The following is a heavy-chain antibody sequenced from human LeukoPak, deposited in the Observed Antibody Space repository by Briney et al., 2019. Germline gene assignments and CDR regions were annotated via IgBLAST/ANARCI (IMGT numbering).Heavy chain of an antibody. CDR3: ARGAVAQRFYYYYYYMDV. J-gene: IGHJ6*03. D-gene: IGHD6-19*01. CDR1: GGTFSSYA. CDR2: IIPIFGTA. V-gene: IGHV1-69*06. Sequence: ASVKVSCKASGGTFSSYAISWVRQAPGQGLERMGGIIPIFGTANYAQKFRGRVTITADKSTRTAYMELSSLRSEDTAVYYCARGAVAQRFYYYYYYMDVWGKGTTVTISS.